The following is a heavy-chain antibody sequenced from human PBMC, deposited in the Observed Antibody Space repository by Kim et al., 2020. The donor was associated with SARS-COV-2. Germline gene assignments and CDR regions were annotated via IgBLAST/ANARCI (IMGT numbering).Heavy chain of an antibody. Sequence: YRPAYQGQVTISADKPTTTAYLQWSSLKASDTAMYYCARSAGPYDYYFDYWGQGTLVTVSS. D-gene: IGHD3-16*01. V-gene: IGHV5-51*04. CDR3: ARSAGPYDYYFDY. J-gene: IGHJ4*02.